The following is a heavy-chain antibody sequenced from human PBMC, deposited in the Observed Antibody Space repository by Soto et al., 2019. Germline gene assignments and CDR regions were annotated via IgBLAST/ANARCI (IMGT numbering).Heavy chain of an antibody. CDR2: ISSGGSTI. Sequence: PGGSLRLSCAASGFTFSSYEMNWVRQAPGKGLEWVSYISSGGSTIYYADSVKGRFTISRDNAKNSLYLQMNSLRAEDTAVYYCARDHSREYCSGGSCYYYYGMDVWGQGTTVTVSS. CDR3: ARDHSREYCSGGSCYYYYGMDV. J-gene: IGHJ6*02. D-gene: IGHD2-15*01. V-gene: IGHV3-48*03. CDR1: GFTFSSYE.